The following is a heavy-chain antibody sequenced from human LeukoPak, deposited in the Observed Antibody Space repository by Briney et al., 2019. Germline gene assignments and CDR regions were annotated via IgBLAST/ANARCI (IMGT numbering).Heavy chain of an antibody. CDR3: AKYNSGWPGIDY. CDR1: GFTFSSYA. CDR2: LSGRGGST. J-gene: IGHJ4*02. V-gene: IGHV3-23*01. Sequence: GGSLRLSCAASGFTFSSYAMSWVRQAPGKGLEWVSTLSGRGGSTYYADSVKGRFTISRDNSKNTLYLQMNSLRAEDTAVYYCAKYNSGWPGIDYWGQGTLVTVSS. D-gene: IGHD6-19*01.